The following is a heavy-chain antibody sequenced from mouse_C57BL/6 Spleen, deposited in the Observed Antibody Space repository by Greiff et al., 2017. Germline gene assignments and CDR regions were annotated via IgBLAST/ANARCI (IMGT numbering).Heavy chain of an antibody. CDR3: ARGLYAMDY. Sequence: EVKLQESGPGLVKPSQSLSLTCSVTGYSITSGYYWNWIRQFPGNKLEWMGYISYDGSNNYNPSFKNRISITRDTSKNQVFLKLKSVATEDTATDYCARGLYAMDYWGQGTSVTVSS. J-gene: IGHJ4*01. CDR2: ISYDGSN. CDR1: GYSITSGYY. V-gene: IGHV3-6*01.